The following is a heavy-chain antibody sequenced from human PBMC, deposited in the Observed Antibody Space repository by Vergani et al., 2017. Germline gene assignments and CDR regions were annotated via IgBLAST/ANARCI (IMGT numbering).Heavy chain of an antibody. D-gene: IGHD2-15*01. V-gene: IGHV3-33*01. Sequence: QVQLVESGGGVVQPGRSLRLSCTSSGFTFSTYAMHWVRQAPGKGLEWVAIIYYDGSKKYYADSVKGRFTISRDNSKNTLYLQMNSLRVEDTAVYYCARWCNEKRLDSWGQGTLVTVSS. CDR3: ARWCNEKRLDS. J-gene: IGHJ5*01. CDR1: GFTFSTYA. CDR2: IYYDGSKK.